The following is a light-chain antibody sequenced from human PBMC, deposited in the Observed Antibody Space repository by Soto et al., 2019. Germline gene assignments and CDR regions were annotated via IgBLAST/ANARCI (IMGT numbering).Light chain of an antibody. V-gene: IGLV2-23*01. CDR3: CSYASSSNSVV. Sequence: QSALTQPASVSGSPGQSITISCTGTSSDVGTYNLVSWYQQHPGKAPKLMIYEGSKRPSGVSNRFSGSKSGNTASLTISGLQAEDEADYYCCSYASSSNSVVFGGGTKVTVL. CDR1: SSDVGTYNL. J-gene: IGLJ2*01. CDR2: EGS.